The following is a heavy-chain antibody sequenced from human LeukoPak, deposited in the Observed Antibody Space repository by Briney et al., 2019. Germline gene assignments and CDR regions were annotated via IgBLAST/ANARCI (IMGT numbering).Heavy chain of an antibody. CDR2: INHSGST. V-gene: IGHV4-34*01. CDR3: ARGRRITMIVVVTGFDY. J-gene: IGHJ4*02. D-gene: IGHD3-22*01. CDR1: GGSFSGYY. Sequence: SETLSLTCAVYGGSFSGYYWSWIRQPPGKGPEWIGEINHSGSTNYNPSLKSRVTISVDTSKNQFSLKLSSVTAADTAVYYCARGRRITMIVVVTGFDYWGQGTLVTVSS.